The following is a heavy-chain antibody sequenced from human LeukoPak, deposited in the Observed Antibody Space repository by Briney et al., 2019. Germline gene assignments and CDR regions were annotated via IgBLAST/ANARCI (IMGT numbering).Heavy chain of an antibody. J-gene: IGHJ6*03. D-gene: IGHD2-15*01. CDR2: IIPIFGTA. CDR1: GGTFSSYG. Sequence: ASVKVSCKASGGTFSSYGINWVRQAPGQGLEWMGGIIPIFGTANYAQKFQGRVTITADKSTSTAYTELSSLRSEDTAVYYCARAGGTYCSGGSCYSGVYYYYMDVWGKGTTVTVSS. CDR3: ARAGGTYCSGGSCYSGVYYYYMDV. V-gene: IGHV1-69*06.